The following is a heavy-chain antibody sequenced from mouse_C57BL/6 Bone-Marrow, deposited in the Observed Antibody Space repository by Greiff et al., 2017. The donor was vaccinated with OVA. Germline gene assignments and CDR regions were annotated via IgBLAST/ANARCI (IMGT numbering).Heavy chain of an antibody. V-gene: IGHV1-9*01. J-gene: IGHJ3*01. CDR3: ARDPYEGFAY. Sequence: QVQLQQSGAELMKPGASVKLSCKATGYTFPGYWIEWVKQRPGPGLEWIGAIFPGSGSTNYNEKFKGKATFTADTSSNTAYMPLSSLTTEDSAIYYCARDPYEGFAYWGQGTLGTVSA. CDR2: IFPGSGST. D-gene: IGHD1-1*01. CDR1: GYTFPGYW.